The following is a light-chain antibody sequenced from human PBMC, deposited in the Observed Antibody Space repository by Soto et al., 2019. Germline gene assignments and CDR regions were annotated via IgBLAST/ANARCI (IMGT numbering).Light chain of an antibody. V-gene: IGKV3-11*01. Sequence: EIVLTQSPATLSLSPGERATLSCRASRSVRSCLAWYQQQPGQAPRLLIYDASNRATGIPARFCGSGSGTDFTFTISSLYPAVSAIYNCQQRDNRGTFGQRTRQEIK. CDR2: DAS. J-gene: IGKJ5*01. CDR3: QQRDNRGT. CDR1: RSVRSC.